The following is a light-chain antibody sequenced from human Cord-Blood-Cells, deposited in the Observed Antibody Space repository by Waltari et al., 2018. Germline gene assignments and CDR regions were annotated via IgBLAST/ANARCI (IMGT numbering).Light chain of an antibody. Sequence: PATLSVSPGERATLSGRASQSVSSNLAWYQQKPGQAPGLLIYGASTRATGIPARFSGSGSGTEFTLTISSLQSEDFAVYYCQQYNNWPPWTFGQGTKVEIK. V-gene: IGKV3-15*01. CDR1: QSVSSN. CDR3: QQYNNWPPWT. J-gene: IGKJ1*01. CDR2: GAS.